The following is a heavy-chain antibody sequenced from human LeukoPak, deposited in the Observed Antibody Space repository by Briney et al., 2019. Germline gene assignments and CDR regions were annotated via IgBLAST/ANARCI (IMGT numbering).Heavy chain of an antibody. V-gene: IGHV3-21*01. J-gene: IGHJ4*02. D-gene: IGHD1-7*01. CDR1: GFTFSTYA. CDR2: ISSSSSYI. Sequence: PGGSLRLSCAASGFTFSTYAMNWVRQAPGKGLEWVSSISSSSSYIYYADSVKGRFTISRDNAKNSLYLQMNSLRAEDTAVYYCARGSWGRWNYIAYYFDYWGQGTLVTVSS. CDR3: ARGSWGRWNYIAYYFDY.